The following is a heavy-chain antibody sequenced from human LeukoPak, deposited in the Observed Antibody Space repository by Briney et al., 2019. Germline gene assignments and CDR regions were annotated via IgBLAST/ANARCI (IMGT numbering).Heavy chain of an antibody. CDR2: TNQRGET. J-gene: IGHJ4*02. CDR1: GASFSGYY. D-gene: IGHD5-24*01. V-gene: IGHV4-34*01. CDR3: ARVVEMATIRTEPFDY. Sequence: SETLSLTCAVNGASFSGYYWSWIRQPPGKGLEWIGETNQRGETSNNLSLKSRVTISLDTSKNQFSLKLSSVTAADTAVYYCARVVEMATIRTEPFDYWGQGTLVTVSS.